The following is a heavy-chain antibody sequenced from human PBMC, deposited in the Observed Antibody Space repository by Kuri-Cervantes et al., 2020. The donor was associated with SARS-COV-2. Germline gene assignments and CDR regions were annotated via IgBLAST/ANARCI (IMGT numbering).Heavy chain of an antibody. V-gene: IGHV4-61*10. CDR1: GVPVTGGTYS. Sequence: SETLSLTCAVSGVPVTGGTYSWAWIRQPAGKGLEWIGHLDTSGSTTYNPSLRGRVTISLDPSNNQVSLKLSSVTAADTAVYYCARDPNANHNNWLDPWGQGTLVTVSS. CDR2: LDTSGST. J-gene: IGHJ5*02. D-gene: IGHD4/OR15-4a*01. CDR3: ARDPNANHNNWLDP.